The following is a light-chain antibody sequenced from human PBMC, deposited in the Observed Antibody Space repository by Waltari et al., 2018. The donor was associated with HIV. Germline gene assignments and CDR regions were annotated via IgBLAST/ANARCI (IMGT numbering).Light chain of an antibody. CDR1: QRVSSSY. CDR2: GTS. Sequence: EIVLTQSPGTLSLSPGERATLSCRASQRVSSSYLAWYQQRPGQAPRLLLYGTSNRSTGIPDRFSGGGSGTDFTLTISRLEPEDSALYYCQQYGSSPQTFGGGTKVEIK. V-gene: IGKV3-20*01. J-gene: IGKJ4*02. CDR3: QQYGSSPQT.